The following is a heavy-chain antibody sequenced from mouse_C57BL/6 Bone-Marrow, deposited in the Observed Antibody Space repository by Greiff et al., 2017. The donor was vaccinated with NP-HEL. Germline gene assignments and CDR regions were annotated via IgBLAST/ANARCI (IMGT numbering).Heavy chain of an antibody. D-gene: IGHD2-5*01. J-gene: IGHJ1*03. CDR2: IYPGDGDT. V-gene: IGHV1-82*01. CDR3: ARDSNYGWYFDV. Sequence: QVQLQQSGPELVKPGASVKISCKASGYAFSSSWMNWVKQRPGKGLEWIGRIYPGDGDTNYNGKFKGKATLTADKSSSTAYMQLSSLTSEDSAVXFCARDSNYGWYFDVWGTGTTVTVSS. CDR1: GYAFSSSW.